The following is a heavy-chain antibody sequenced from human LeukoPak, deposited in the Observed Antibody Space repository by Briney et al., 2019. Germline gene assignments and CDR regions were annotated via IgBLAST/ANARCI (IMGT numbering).Heavy chain of an antibody. J-gene: IGHJ6*02. Sequence: PGGSLRLSCAASGFTFSSYGMQWVRQAPGKGLEWVAVIWNDGSNKYYADSVKGRFTISRDNSKNTLYLQMNSLRAEDTAVYYCARDPYGMDVWGQGTTVTVSS. CDR2: IWNDGSNK. CDR1: GFTFSSYG. CDR3: ARDPYGMDV. V-gene: IGHV3-33*01.